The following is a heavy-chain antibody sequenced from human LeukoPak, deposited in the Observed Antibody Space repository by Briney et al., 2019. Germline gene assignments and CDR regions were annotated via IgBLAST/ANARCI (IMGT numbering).Heavy chain of an antibody. J-gene: IGHJ4*02. CDR1: GFTFSSYS. CDR2: ISSSSSYI. Sequence: PGGSLRLSCAASGFTFSSYSMNWVRQAPGKGLEWVSSISSSSSYIYYADSVKGRFTISRDNAKNSLYLQMNSLRAEDTAVYYCAREGYYYDSSGYYYRGNFDYWGQGTLVTVSS. D-gene: IGHD3-22*01. CDR3: AREGYYYDSSGYYYRGNFDY. V-gene: IGHV3-21*01.